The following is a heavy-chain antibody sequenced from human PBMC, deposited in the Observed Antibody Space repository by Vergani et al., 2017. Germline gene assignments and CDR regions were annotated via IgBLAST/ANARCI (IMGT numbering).Heavy chain of an antibody. CDR1: GGSISSGAFS. D-gene: IGHD3-10*01. Sequence: QLQLQESGSGLVKPSQTLSLNCAASGGSISSGAFSWGWIRQPPGRGLQWIGHIFQSGSPDYNASLKSRVNISLDKSKNHFSLSLSSVTAADTAVYYCVRTVALWFGETKDGGWFDPWGQGTLVTVTS. V-gene: IGHV4-30-2*01. CDR3: VRTVALWFGETKDGGWFDP. CDR2: IFQSGSP. J-gene: IGHJ5*02.